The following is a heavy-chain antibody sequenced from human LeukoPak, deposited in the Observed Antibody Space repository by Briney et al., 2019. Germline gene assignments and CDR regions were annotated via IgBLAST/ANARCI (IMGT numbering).Heavy chain of an antibody. D-gene: IGHD4-23*01. J-gene: IGHJ4*02. CDR3: AKDLGSVVTPPSLDY. V-gene: IGHV3-23*01. CDR1: GFTFSRSD. CDR2: ISASGGST. Sequence: GGSLRLSCEASGFTFSRSDMIWVRQAPGKGLEWVSIISASGGSTFYADSVKGRFTISRDNSKNTLYLQMNSLRAEDTAVYYCAKDLGSVVTPPSLDYWGQGTLVTVSS.